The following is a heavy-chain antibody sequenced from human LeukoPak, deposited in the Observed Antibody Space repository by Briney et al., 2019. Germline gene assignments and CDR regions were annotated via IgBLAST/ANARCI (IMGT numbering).Heavy chain of an antibody. CDR2: IRYDGNNK. V-gene: IGHV3-30*02. CDR3: ARDLLVDSYGETQGAFDI. D-gene: IGHD5-18*01. CDR1: GFTFSDYS. Sequence: GGSLRLSCAASGFTFSDYSMHWVRQAPGKGLNWVAFIRYDGNNKYYADSVKGRFTISRDNSKNTLYLQMNSLRAEDTAVYYCARDLLVDSYGETQGAFDIWGQGTMVTVSS. J-gene: IGHJ3*02.